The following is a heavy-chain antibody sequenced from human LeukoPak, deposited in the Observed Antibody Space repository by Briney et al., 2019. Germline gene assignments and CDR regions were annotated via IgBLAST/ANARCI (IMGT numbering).Heavy chain of an antibody. V-gene: IGHV3-21*01. CDR2: IRSDSSYI. J-gene: IGHJ4*02. D-gene: IGHD2-15*01. Sequence: PGGSLRLSCSASGFAFSSYTVNWVRQAPGKGLEWVSCIRSDSSYIFYADSVKGRFTISRDNAKNSLYLQMNSLRAEDTALYYCARSGAPTGVSDFWGQGTLVTVSS. CDR1: GFAFSSYT. CDR3: ARSGAPTGVSDF.